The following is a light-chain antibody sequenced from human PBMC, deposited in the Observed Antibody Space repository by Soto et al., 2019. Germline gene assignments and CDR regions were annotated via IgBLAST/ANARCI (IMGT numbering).Light chain of an antibody. CDR3: NSYVGSNNYV. CDR1: SGDITDNKY. Sequence: QSALTQPPSASGSPGQSVTISCTGTSGDITDNKYVSWFQQHPGKAPKLLIYEINKRPSGVPHRFSGSKSGKTASLTVSGLQADDEADYYCNSYVGSNNYVFGTGTKVTVL. J-gene: IGLJ1*01. CDR2: EIN. V-gene: IGLV2-8*01.